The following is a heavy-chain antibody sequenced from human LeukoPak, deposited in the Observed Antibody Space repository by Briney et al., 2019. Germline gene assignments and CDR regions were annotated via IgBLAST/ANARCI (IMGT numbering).Heavy chain of an antibody. CDR3: ARVESLYCSSGSCYDY. Sequence: ASVKVSCKASGYTFTGYYIHWVRQAPGQGLEWMGWINPNSGGTKYAQKFQGRVTMTRDTSISTAYMELNRLISVDTAVYYCARVESLYCSSGSCYDYWGQGTLVTVSS. CDR1: GYTFTGYY. J-gene: IGHJ4*02. CDR2: INPNSGGT. V-gene: IGHV1-2*02. D-gene: IGHD2-15*01.